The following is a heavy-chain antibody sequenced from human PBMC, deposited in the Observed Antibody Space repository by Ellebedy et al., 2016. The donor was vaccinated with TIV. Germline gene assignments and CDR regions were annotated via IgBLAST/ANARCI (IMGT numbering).Heavy chain of an antibody. CDR2: ISYDGSNK. V-gene: IGHV3-30*03. CDR3: ARVSRKIAVAGTGVDY. Sequence: GESLKISXAASGFTFSSYGMHWVRQAPGKGLEWVAVISYDGSNKYYADSVKGRFTISRDNSKNTLYLQMNSLRAEDTAVYYCARVSRKIAVAGTGVDYWGQGTLVTVSS. J-gene: IGHJ4*02. D-gene: IGHD6-19*01. CDR1: GFTFSSYG.